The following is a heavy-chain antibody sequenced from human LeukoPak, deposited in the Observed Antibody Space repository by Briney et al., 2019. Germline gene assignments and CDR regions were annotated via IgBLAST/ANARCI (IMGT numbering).Heavy chain of an antibody. CDR3: VKQTLTSGLDS. J-gene: IGHJ4*02. D-gene: IGHD2-2*01. CDR1: GFTFTSYA. V-gene: IGHV3-30*18. CDR2: ISSDKSYK. Sequence: PGRSLRLSCAASGFTFTSYAMHWVRQAPGKGLEWVAVISSDKSYKSYPDSVRGRFSISRDNSKNTLSLQMDSLRAEDTAVYYCVKQTLTSGLDSWGQGTLVTVSS.